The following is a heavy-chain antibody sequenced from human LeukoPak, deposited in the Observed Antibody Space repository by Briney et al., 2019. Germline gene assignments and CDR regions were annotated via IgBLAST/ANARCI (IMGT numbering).Heavy chain of an antibody. CDR3: ARLRGGHSYGRLYYFDY. J-gene: IGHJ4*02. D-gene: IGHD5-18*01. V-gene: IGHV4-59*08. CDR1: GGSISSYY. Sequence: SGTLSLTCTVSGGSISSYYWSWIRQPPGKGLEWIGYIYYSGSTNYNPSLKSRVTISVDTSKNQFSLKLSSVTAADTAVYYCARLRGGHSYGRLYYFDYWGQGTLVTVSS. CDR2: IYYSGST.